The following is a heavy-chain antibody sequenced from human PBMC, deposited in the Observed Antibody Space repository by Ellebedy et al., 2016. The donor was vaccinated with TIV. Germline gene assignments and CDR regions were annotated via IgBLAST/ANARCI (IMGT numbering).Heavy chain of an antibody. CDR2: IWYDGSNK. D-gene: IGHD2-15*01. CDR1: GFTFSSYG. V-gene: IGHV3-33*01. Sequence: GESLKISCAASGFTFSSYGMHWVRQAPGKGLEWVAVIWYDGSNKYYADSVKGRFTISRDNSKNTLYLQMNSLRAEDTAVYYCARAVGYCSGGSCYSWFDPWGQGTLVTVSS. J-gene: IGHJ5*02. CDR3: ARAVGYCSGGSCYSWFDP.